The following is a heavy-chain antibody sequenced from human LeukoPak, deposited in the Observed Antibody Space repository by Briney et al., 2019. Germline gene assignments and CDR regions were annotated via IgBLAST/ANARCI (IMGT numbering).Heavy chain of an antibody. Sequence: PSETLSLTCSVSGGSLSIYYWSWIRQPPGKGLEWIGYIYYSGSTNYNPSLKSRVTISVDTSKNQFSLKLSSVTAADTAVYYCARAPLDGGPFDYWGQGTLVTVSS. CDR2: IYYSGST. D-gene: IGHD3-16*01. CDR1: GGSLSIYY. V-gene: IGHV4-59*01. J-gene: IGHJ4*02. CDR3: ARAPLDGGPFDY.